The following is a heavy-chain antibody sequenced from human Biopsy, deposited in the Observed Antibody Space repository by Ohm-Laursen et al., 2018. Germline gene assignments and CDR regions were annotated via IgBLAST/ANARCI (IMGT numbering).Heavy chain of an antibody. CDR3: AKDLSVYYYYGIDV. J-gene: IGHJ6*02. Sequence: SLRLSCAATGFTFRTYGMHWVRLAPGKGLEWVAVISYDQITKHYADSVRGRFTISRDNSKNTLYLQVNSLRAEDTAVYHCAKDLSVYYYYGIDVWGQGTTVTVSS. CDR1: GFTFRTYG. D-gene: IGHD5/OR15-5a*01. V-gene: IGHV3-30*18. CDR2: ISYDQITK.